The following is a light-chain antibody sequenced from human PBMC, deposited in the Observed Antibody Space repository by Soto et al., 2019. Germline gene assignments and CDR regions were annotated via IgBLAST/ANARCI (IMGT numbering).Light chain of an antibody. J-gene: IGKJ1*01. Sequence: DIQMTQSPSTLSASAGDRVTITCRASQSISTWLAWYQQKPGKAPELLIFDASNLKSGVSSRFSGSGSGTEFTLTISRLQPDDVATYYCLQYSSHSWTFGQGTKVDIK. CDR2: DAS. CDR3: LQYSSHSWT. CDR1: QSISTW. V-gene: IGKV1-5*01.